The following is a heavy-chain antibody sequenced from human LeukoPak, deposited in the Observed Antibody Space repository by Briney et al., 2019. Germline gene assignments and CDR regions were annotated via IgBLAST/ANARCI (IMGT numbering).Heavy chain of an antibody. Sequence: GASVKVSCKASGYTFTSYDINWVRQATGQGLEWMGWMNPNSGNTGCAQKFQGRVTMTRNTSISTAYMELSSLRSEDTAVYYCARGIVRRLWFGELLKGGSRNWFDPWGQGTLVTVSS. V-gene: IGHV1-8*01. J-gene: IGHJ5*02. CDR2: MNPNSGNT. CDR1: GYTFTSYD. D-gene: IGHD3-10*01. CDR3: ARGIVRRLWFGELLKGGSRNWFDP.